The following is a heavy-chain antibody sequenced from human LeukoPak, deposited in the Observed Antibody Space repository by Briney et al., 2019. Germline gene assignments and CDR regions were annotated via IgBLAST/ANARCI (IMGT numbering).Heavy chain of an antibody. V-gene: IGHV3-11*01. CDR3: ARNSYGYYPYYYGMDV. CDR2: ISSSGSTI. D-gene: IGHD5-18*01. CDR1: GFTFSDYY. J-gene: IGHJ6*02. Sequence: GGSLRLSCAASGFTFSDYYMSWISQAPGKGLEWVSYISSSGSTIYYADSVKGRFTISRDNAKNSLYLQMNSLRAEDTAVYYCARNSYGYYPYYYGMDVWGQGTTVTVSS.